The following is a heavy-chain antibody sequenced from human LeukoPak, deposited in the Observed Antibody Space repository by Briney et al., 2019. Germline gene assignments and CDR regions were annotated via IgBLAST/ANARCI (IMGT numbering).Heavy chain of an antibody. CDR3: ARLGDIRNFDY. CDR2: IYYSGST. D-gene: IGHD5-12*01. Sequence: SETLTLTCTVAGGSISSSSYYWGWIRQPPGKGLEWIGSIYYSGSTYYNPSLKSRVTISVDTSKNQFSLKLRSVTAADTAVYYCARLGDIRNFDYWGQGTLVTVSS. CDR1: GGSISSSSYY. V-gene: IGHV4-39*01. J-gene: IGHJ4*02.